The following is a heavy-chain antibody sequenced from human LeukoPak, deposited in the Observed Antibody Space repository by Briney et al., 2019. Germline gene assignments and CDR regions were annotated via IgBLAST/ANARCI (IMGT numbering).Heavy chain of an antibody. CDR3: VRDRVVMTATFDC. D-gene: IGHD2-21*02. J-gene: IGHJ4*02. CDR2: ILYDGSKE. CDR1: GFIFSSYG. Sequence: GGSLRLSCAASGFIFSSYGMHWVRQAPGKGLEWVAVILYDGSKEYYADSVKGRFTISRDNSKNTLYLQMSSLRAEDTAVYFCVRDRVVMTATFDCWGQGTLVTVSS. V-gene: IGHV3-30*03.